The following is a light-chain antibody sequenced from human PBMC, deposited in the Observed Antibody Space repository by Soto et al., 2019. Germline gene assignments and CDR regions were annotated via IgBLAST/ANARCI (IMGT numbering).Light chain of an antibody. CDR3: QQYGASPLT. CDR2: AAS. V-gene: IGKV3-20*01. J-gene: IGKJ3*01. Sequence: EILLTQSPSTLSLSPGEGVTLSCRASQSVTVNSLAWYQQKPGQAPRLLIYAASTRAAAVPDRFTGSGSGTDFALTISRLEPEDFCVYYCQQYGASPLTSGPGTKVDIK. CDR1: QSVTVNS.